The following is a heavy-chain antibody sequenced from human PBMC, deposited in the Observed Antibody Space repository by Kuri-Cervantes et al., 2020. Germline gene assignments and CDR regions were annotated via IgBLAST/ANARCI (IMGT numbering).Heavy chain of an antibody. Sequence: GSLRLSCAVSGGSISSSNWWSWVRQPPRKGLEWFGKIYHSGSTNYNPSLKSRVTISVDTSKNQFSLKLSSVRAADTAVYYCARQRTYDYGSGSYFNWFDPWGQGTLVTVSS. J-gene: IGHJ5*02. CDR2: IYHSGST. V-gene: IGHV4-4*02. CDR3: ARQRTYDYGSGSYFNWFDP. CDR1: GGSISSSNW. D-gene: IGHD3-10*01.